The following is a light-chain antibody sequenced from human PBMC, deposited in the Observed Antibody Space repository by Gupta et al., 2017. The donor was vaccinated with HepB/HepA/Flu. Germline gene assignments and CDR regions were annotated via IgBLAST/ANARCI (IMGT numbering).Light chain of an antibody. CDR3: HVWDSSDLV. CDR2: DDS. CDR1: TIGSKS. V-gene: IGLV3-21*03. Sequence: YVLTQPPSVSVAPGKTARITCGGITIGSKSVHWHQQKSGQAPVRVVYDDSVRPAGIPERFSGSNSGKTATLTISRVEAGDEADYYCHVWDSSDLVFGGGTKLTVL. J-gene: IGLJ2*01.